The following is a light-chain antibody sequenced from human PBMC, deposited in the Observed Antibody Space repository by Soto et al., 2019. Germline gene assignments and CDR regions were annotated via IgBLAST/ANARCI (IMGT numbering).Light chain of an antibody. V-gene: IGLV2-11*01. J-gene: IGLJ3*02. CDR3: CSYAGSYTWL. Sequence: QSVLTQPRSVSESPRQSVTLSCTGTSSDVGGYNYVSWYQHHPDKASKLIIYDVTKRPSGVPDRFSGSKSGNTASLTISGLQAEDEADYYCCSYAGSYTWLFGGGTQLTVL. CDR1: SSDVGGYNY. CDR2: DVT.